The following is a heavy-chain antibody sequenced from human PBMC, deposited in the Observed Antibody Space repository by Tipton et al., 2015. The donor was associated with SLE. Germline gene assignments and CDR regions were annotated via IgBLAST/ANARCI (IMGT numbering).Heavy chain of an antibody. CDR1: GDSISKYY. D-gene: IGHD3-22*01. CDR2: VYNSGIT. V-gene: IGHV4-59*01. J-gene: IGHJ6*03. Sequence: TLSLTCTVSGDSISKYYWSWIRQPPGKGLEWIGYVYNSGITSYNPFLESRVTLSIDTSKNQLSLKLSSVTAADTAVYFCARDYFDSAGYTFIDVWGKGTTVSVSS. CDR3: ARDYFDSAGYTFIDV.